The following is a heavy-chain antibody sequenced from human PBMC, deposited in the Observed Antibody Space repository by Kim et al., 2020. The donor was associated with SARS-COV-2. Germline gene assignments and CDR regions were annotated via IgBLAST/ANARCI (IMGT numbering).Heavy chain of an antibody. Sequence: SLKSRVTISVDTSKNQFSQKLSSVTAADAAVYYCARALRFLEWKINWFDPWGQGTLVTVSS. CDR3: ARALRFLEWKINWFDP. V-gene: IGHV4-31*02. D-gene: IGHD3-3*01. J-gene: IGHJ5*02.